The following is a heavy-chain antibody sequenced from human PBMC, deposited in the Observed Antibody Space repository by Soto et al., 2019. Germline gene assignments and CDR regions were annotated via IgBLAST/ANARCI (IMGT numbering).Heavy chain of an antibody. V-gene: IGHV3-53*01. CDR1: GFTVSSNY. Sequence: GGSLRLSCAASGFTVSSNYMSWVRQAPGKGLEWVSVIYSGGSTYYADSVKGRFTISRDNSKNTLYLQMNSLRAEDTAVYYCVSSTYYYYGLDVWGQGTTVTLAS. J-gene: IGHJ6*02. CDR3: VSSTYYYYGLDV. CDR2: IYSGGST.